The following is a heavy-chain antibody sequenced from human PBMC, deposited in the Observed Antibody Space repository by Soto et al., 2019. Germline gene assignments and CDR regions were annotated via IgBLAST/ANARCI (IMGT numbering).Heavy chain of an antibody. J-gene: IGHJ5*02. CDR3: ARSSSDTSGSYGS. D-gene: IGHD3-22*01. CDR1: GYTFTGYG. CDR2: ISANNGNT. Sequence: DSVNFSCQASGYTFTGYGISSVRQAPGQRLEWMGWISANNGNTNYAQKLQGRVTMTTDTSTSTAYMELRSLRSHDTAVYYCARSSSDTSGSYGSWGQGTLVTVPS. V-gene: IGHV1-18*01.